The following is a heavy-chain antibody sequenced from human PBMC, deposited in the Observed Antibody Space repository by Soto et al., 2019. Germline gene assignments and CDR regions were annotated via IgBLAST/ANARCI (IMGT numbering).Heavy chain of an antibody. CDR3: AGESCDPDRDLCTRGAINL. CDR2: ISAYNGNT. Sequence: ASVKVPFMASGYTFTSYGLRWVGPAAGQGRGWVGWISAYNGNTNYAQRLQGRVTMTTDTSASTAYMELRGLGSGNTAEYYCAGESCDPDRDLCTRGAINLWR. D-gene: IGHD2-21*01. CDR1: GYTFTSYG. V-gene: IGHV1-18*01. J-gene: IGHJ2*01.